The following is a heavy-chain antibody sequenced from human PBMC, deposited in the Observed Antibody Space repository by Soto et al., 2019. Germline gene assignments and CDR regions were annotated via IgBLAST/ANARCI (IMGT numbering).Heavy chain of an antibody. CDR1: GFTVSSNY. D-gene: IGHD3-10*01. Sequence: GGSLRLSCAASGFTVSSNYMSWVRQAPGKGLEWVSVIYSGGSTYYADSVKGRFTISRDNSKNTLYLQMNSLRAEDTAVYYCASLTLWATDYYYGMDVWGQGTTVTVSS. CDR2: IYSGGST. J-gene: IGHJ6*02. CDR3: ASLTLWATDYYYGMDV. V-gene: IGHV3-53*01.